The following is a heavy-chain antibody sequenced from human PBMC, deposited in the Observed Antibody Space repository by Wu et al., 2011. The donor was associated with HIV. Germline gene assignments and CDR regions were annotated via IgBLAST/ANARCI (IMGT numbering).Heavy chain of an antibody. D-gene: IGHD5-24*01. CDR3: ARDQHPGGYNLSPIEMVYYFYGMDV. CDR1: GYTFTSYY. V-gene: IGHV1-46*01. J-gene: IGHJ6*02. CDR2: INPSGGST. Sequence: QVQLVQSGNEVKKPGASVKVSCKASGYTFTSYYMHWVRQAPGQGLEWMGIINPSGGSTSYAQNSEGRVTMTRDTSTSTVYMELSSLRSEDTAVYYCARDQHPGGYNLSPIEMVYYFYGMDVWGQGTTVTVSS.